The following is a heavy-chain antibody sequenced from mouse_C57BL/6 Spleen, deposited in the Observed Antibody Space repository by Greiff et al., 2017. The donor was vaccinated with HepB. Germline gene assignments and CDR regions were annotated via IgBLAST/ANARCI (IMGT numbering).Heavy chain of an antibody. Sequence: EVKLMESGGGLVKPGGSLKLSCAASGFTFSSYTMSWVRQTPEKRLEWVATISGGGGNTYYPDSVKGRFTISRDNAKNTRYLQMSSLRSEDTALYYCARQRDYGSSYGFDYWGQGTTLTVSS. CDR2: ISGGGGNT. D-gene: IGHD1-1*01. CDR3: ARQRDYGSSYGFDY. CDR1: GFTFSSYT. V-gene: IGHV5-9*01. J-gene: IGHJ2*01.